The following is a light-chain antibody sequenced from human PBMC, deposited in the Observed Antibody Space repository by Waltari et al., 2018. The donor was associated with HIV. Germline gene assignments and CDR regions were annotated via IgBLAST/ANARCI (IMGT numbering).Light chain of an antibody. CDR1: SKDVGAYTY. Sequence: QSALTQSPPVSGSLGQSIPIPCPGPSKDVGAYTYVSWYQKHPGRAPKLLIYDLNRRPSGVPDRFSGSKSGNTASLSISGLQAEDEADYYCCSSAGRDIFVFGTGTKVTVL. J-gene: IGLJ1*01. V-gene: IGLV2-11*01. CDR2: DLN. CDR3: CSSAGRDIFV.